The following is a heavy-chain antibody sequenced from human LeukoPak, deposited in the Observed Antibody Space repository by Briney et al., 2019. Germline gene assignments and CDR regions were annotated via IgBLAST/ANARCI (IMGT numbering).Heavy chain of an antibody. CDR2: ISGSGGST. D-gene: IGHD3-22*01. J-gene: IGHJ4*02. CDR3: ARGSRYYYDSSGYRGGYFDY. CDR1: GFTFSSYA. Sequence: GGSLRLSCAASGFTFSSYAMSWVRQAPGKGLEWVSAISGSGGSTYYADSVKGRFTISRDNSKNTLYLQMNSLRAEDTAVYYCARGSRYYYDSSGYRGGYFDYWGQGTLVTVSS. V-gene: IGHV3-23*01.